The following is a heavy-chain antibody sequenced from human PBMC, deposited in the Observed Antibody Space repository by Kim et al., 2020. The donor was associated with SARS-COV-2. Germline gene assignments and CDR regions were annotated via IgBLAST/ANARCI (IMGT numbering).Heavy chain of an antibody. D-gene: IGHD6-19*01. CDR1: GDSITAYY. V-gene: IGHV4-59*01. CDR3: ARVRPGYSSGWYFDY. J-gene: IGHJ4*02. Sequence: SETLSLTCTVSGDSITAYYWSWIRQTPGKGLEWIGYIHSSGNNNYNPSLKSRVTLSVDRSKNQFSLKLISVTAADTAVYFCARVRPGYSSGWYFDYWGQG. CDR2: IHSSGNN.